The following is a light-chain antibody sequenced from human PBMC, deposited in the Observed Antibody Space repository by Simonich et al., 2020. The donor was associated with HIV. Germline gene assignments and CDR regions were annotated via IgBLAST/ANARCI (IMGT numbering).Light chain of an antibody. CDR1: SSDVGGYNY. Sequence: QSALTQPVSVSGTPGQSITISCTGTSSDVGGYNYVSWYQQHPGKAHKLMIYDVSKRPSGVSNRFSGSKSGNTASLTISGLQAEDEADYYCSSYTSSSTLVFGGGTKLTVL. CDR2: DVS. J-gene: IGLJ3*02. CDR3: SSYTSSSTLV. V-gene: IGLV2-14*01.